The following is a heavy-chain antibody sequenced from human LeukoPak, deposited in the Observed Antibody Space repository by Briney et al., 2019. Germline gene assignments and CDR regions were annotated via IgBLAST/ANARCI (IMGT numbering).Heavy chain of an antibody. CDR2: IYYSGST. Sequence: PSETLSLTCTVSGGSISSGSYYWGWIRQPPGKGLEWIGSIYYSGSTNYNPSLKSRVTISVDTSKNQFSLKLSSVTAADTAVYYCARLDTAMVNFDYWGQGTLVTVSS. V-gene: IGHV4-39*01. J-gene: IGHJ4*02. D-gene: IGHD5-18*01. CDR1: GGSISSGSYY. CDR3: ARLDTAMVNFDY.